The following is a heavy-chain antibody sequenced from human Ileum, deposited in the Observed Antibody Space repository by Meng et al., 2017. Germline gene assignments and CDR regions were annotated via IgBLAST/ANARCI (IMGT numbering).Heavy chain of an antibody. D-gene: IGHD3-22*01. J-gene: IGHJ5*02. CDR3: AKSVNFDAGGYYP. CDR2: IYVDGRT. Sequence: GQLVESGGGLVQPGGSLRLSCAASGFIVSVNYRSWVRQAPGKGLEGVSCIYVDGRTYYADSVKGRFTIFRDSSKNTLYLQMNSLRAEDTAVYYCAKSVNFDAGGYYPWGQGTLVTVSS. V-gene: IGHV3-66*01. CDR1: GFIVSVNY.